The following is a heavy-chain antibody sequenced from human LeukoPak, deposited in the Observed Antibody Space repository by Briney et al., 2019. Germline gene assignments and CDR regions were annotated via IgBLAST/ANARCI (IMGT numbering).Heavy chain of an antibody. V-gene: IGHV4-59*01. CDR3: ARLLPPYSSSVVNWFDP. Sequence: SETLSLTCTVSGGSISSYYWSWIRQPPGKGLEWIGYIYYSGSTDYNPSLKSRVTISVGTSKNQFSLKLSSVTAADTAVYYCARLLPPYSSSVVNWFDPWGQGTLVTVSS. J-gene: IGHJ5*02. CDR2: IYYSGST. D-gene: IGHD6-13*01. CDR1: GGSISSYY.